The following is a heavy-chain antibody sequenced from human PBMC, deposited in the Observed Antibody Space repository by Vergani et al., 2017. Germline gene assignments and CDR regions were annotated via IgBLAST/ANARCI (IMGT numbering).Heavy chain of an antibody. Sequence: EVQLLQSGGGVIQPGGSVRLSCAASGFTFSACPMTWVRQAPGKGLEWVSAISARYPSTYYADSVKGRFTISRDNSKNMLYLQMNSLIAEDTAVYYCAGLSYDTTPYLQGGYDCWGQGTLVSVPS. CDR2: ISARYPST. J-gene: IGHJ4*02. CDR3: AGLSYDTTPYLQGGYDC. V-gene: IGHV3-23*01. CDR1: GFTFSACP. D-gene: IGHD3-22*01.